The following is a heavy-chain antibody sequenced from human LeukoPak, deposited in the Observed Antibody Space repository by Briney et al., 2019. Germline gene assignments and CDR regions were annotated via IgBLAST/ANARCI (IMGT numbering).Heavy chain of an antibody. J-gene: IGHJ4*02. V-gene: IGHV4-61*08. CDR3: ARVTIAAAGTINRYFDY. D-gene: IGHD6-13*01. CDR1: GGSISSGGYS. Sequence: SETLSLTCAVSGGSISSGGYSWSWIRQPPGKGLEWIGYIYYSGSTNYNPSLKSRVTISVDTSKNQFSPKLSSVTAADTAVYYCARVTIAAAGTINRYFDYWGQGTLVTVSS. CDR2: IYYSGST.